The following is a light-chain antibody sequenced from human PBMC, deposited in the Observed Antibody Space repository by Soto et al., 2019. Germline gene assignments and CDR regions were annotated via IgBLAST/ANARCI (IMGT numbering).Light chain of an antibody. CDR1: QGISND. CDR3: LQHSTYPLT. V-gene: IGKV1-17*01. J-gene: IGKJ1*01. CDR2: AAS. Sequence: DIPMTQFPSSLSASVGDRVTITCRASQGISNDLGWYQQKPGKAPKRLIYAASSLQIGVPSRFSGSGSGTEFSLAISSLQPEDSATFYCLQHSTYPLTFGQGTKVEIK.